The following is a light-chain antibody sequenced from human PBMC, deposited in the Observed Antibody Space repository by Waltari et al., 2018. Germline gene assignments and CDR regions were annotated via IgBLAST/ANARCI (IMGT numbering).Light chain of an antibody. CDR3: SSQSGNNVVI. Sequence: QSALTQPASVSGSPGQSITISCTGSSSDVGGDAPVSWYQDHPGQAPKVIIYDVNNRPSGVSDRFSGSKSGNTASLTISGLQAEDEANYYCSSQSGNNVVIFGGGTKLTVL. J-gene: IGLJ2*01. CDR2: DVN. V-gene: IGLV2-14*03. CDR1: SSDVGGDAP.